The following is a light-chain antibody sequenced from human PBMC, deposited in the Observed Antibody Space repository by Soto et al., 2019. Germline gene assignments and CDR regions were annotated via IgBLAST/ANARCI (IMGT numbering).Light chain of an antibody. CDR2: EVS. Sequence: QSVLTQPASVSGSPGQSITISCTGTSSDVGSYNLVSWYQQHPGKAPKLMIYEVSKRPSGVSNRFSGSKSGNTASLTISGLQAEDEADYYCCSYAGSXTFYVFGTGTKVTVL. J-gene: IGLJ1*01. V-gene: IGLV2-23*02. CDR3: CSYAGSXTFYV. CDR1: SSDVGSYNL.